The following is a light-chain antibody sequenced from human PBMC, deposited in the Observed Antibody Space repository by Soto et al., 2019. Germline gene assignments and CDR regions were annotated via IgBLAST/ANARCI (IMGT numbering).Light chain of an antibody. CDR3: QQYNNWPRT. Sequence: EIVITQSPAPMSVSLGERATLSCRASQSVSSNLAWYQQKPGQAPRLLIYGASTRATGIPARFSGSGSGTEFTLTISSLQSEDFAVYYCQQYNNWPRTFGQGTKVDIK. CDR1: QSVSSN. CDR2: GAS. J-gene: IGKJ1*01. V-gene: IGKV3-15*01.